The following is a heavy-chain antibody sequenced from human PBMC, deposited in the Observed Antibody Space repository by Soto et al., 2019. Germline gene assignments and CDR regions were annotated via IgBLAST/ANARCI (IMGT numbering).Heavy chain of an antibody. Sequence: SETLSLTCAVYGGSFSGYYWSWIRQPPGKGLEWIGEINHSGSTNYNPSLKSRVTISVDTSKNQFSLKLSSVTAADTAVYYCARAAHIAAAGYAFDIWGQGTMVTV. V-gene: IGHV4-34*01. CDR3: ARAAHIAAAGYAFDI. CDR2: INHSGST. D-gene: IGHD6-13*01. CDR1: GGSFSGYY. J-gene: IGHJ3*02.